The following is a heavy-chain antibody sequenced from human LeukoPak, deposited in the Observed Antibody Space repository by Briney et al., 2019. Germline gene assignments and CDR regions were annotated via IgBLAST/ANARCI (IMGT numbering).Heavy chain of an antibody. CDR3: ARSFYYDSSVPPGY. CDR1: GGSISSYY. J-gene: IGHJ4*02. Sequence: SETLSLTCTVSGGSISSYYWSWIRQPPGKELEWIGYIYYSGSTNYNPSLKSRVTISVDTSKNQFSLKLSSVTAADTAVYYCARSFYYDSSVPPGYWGQGTPVTVSS. CDR2: IYYSGST. D-gene: IGHD3-22*01. V-gene: IGHV4-59*08.